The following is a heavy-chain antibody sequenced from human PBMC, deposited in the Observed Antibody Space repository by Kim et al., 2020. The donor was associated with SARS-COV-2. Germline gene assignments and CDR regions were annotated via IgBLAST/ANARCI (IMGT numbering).Heavy chain of an antibody. D-gene: IGHD6-19*01. J-gene: IGHJ6*02. Sequence: GGSLRLSCAASGFTFSSYGMHWVRQAPGKGLEWVAVIWYDGSNKYYADSVKGRFTISRDNSKNTLYLQMNSLRAEDTAVYYCARAKAVAGNYYYYYGMDVWGQGTTVTVSS. V-gene: IGHV3-33*01. CDR1: GFTFSSYG. CDR2: IWYDGSNK. CDR3: ARAKAVAGNYYYYYGMDV.